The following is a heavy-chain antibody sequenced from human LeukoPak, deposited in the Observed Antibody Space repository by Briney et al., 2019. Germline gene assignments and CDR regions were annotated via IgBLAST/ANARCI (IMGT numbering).Heavy chain of an antibody. D-gene: IGHD5-24*01. CDR3: ARDNSVRDEAWWFNP. CDR2: VFTSGST. J-gene: IGHJ5*02. Sequence: PSETLSHTCAVSGGSISSGSYYWSWIRQPAGKGLEWIGRVFTSGSTNYNPSLKSRVTISVDTSKNQFSLNLTSVTAADTAVYYCARDNSVRDEAWWFNPWGQGTLVTVSS. V-gene: IGHV4-61*02. CDR1: GGSISSGSYY.